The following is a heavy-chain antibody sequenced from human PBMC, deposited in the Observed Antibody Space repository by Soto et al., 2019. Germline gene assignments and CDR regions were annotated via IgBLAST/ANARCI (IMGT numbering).Heavy chain of an antibody. D-gene: IGHD3-22*01. CDR3: ARDKRRGYDSGGFYS. V-gene: IGHV1-18*01. J-gene: IGHJ4*02. Sequence: GASVKVSCKASGYSFSFYGINWVRQAPGQGLEWMGWINPSDGSRNFAQKFEDRVTMTTATSTNTVFLELRSLKSDDTAIYYCARDKRRGYDSGGFYSWGRGTLVTVSS. CDR1: GYSFSFYG. CDR2: INPSDGSR.